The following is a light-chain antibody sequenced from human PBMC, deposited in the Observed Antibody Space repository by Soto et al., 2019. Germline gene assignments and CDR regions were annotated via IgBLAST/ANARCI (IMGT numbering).Light chain of an antibody. J-gene: IGLJ3*02. CDR2: NNN. V-gene: IGLV1-44*01. CDR1: RSNIGNNA. Sequence: QSVLTQPPSASGTPGQRVTISCSGSRSNIGNNAVSWYQQFPGTAPKLLIYNNNQRPSGVPDRFSGSKSGTSASLAISGLQSEDEADYYCATWDDSLNARVVFGGGTKLTV. CDR3: ATWDDSLNARVV.